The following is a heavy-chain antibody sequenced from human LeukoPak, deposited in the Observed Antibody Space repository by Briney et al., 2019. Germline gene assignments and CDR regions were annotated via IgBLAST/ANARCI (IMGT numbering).Heavy chain of an antibody. Sequence: GGSLRLSCAASGFTFSSYAMSWVRQAPGKGLEWVSAISGSGGSTYYADSVKGRFTISRDNSKNTLYLQMNSLRDEDTAVYYCAKDLSVDGYRVGYLDYWGQGTLVTVSS. CDR1: GFTFSSYA. CDR3: AKDLSVDGYRVGYLDY. V-gene: IGHV3-23*01. CDR2: ISGSGGST. D-gene: IGHD5-24*01. J-gene: IGHJ4*02.